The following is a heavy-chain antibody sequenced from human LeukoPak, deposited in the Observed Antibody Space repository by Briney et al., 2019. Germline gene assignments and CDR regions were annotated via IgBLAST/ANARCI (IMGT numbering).Heavy chain of an antibody. D-gene: IGHD5-18*01. CDR1: GYTFTGYS. V-gene: IGHV1-2*02. J-gene: IGHJ4*02. CDR2: INPNSGGT. Sequence: AASVKVSCKASGYTFTGYSMHWVRQAPGQGLEWMGWINPNSGGTNYAQKFQGRVTMTRDTSISTAYMELSRLRSDDTAVYYCARGDTAMVTTDYWGQGTLVTVSS. CDR3: ARGDTAMVTTDY.